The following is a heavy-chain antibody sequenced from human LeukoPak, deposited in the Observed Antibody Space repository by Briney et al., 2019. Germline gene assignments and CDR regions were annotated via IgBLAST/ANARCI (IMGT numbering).Heavy chain of an antibody. V-gene: IGHV3-23*01. J-gene: IGHJ4*02. CDR3: VKVGDPEVY. CDR2: IGSGGDTT. D-gene: IGHD4-17*01. Sequence: GGSLRLSCTASGFSFSRHGMSWVRQAPGKGLEWVSAIGSGGDTTYYADSVKGRFTISRDNSKNTLYLQMNSLRAEDTAVYYCVKVGDPEVYWGQGTLVTVSS. CDR1: GFSFSRHG.